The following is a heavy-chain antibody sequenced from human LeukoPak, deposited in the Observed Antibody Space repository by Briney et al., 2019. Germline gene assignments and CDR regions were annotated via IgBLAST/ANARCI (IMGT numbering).Heavy chain of an antibody. CDR1: GGSISSGRYS. V-gene: IGHV4-61*02. Sequence: SQTLSLTCTVSGGSISSGRYSWSWIRQPAGKGLEWIGRIYTSGSTNYNPSLKSRVTISVDTSKNQFSLKLSSVTAADTAVYYCASQKESGSYYFDYWGQGTLVTVSS. D-gene: IGHD1-26*01. J-gene: IGHJ4*02. CDR3: ASQKESGSYYFDY. CDR2: IYTSGST.